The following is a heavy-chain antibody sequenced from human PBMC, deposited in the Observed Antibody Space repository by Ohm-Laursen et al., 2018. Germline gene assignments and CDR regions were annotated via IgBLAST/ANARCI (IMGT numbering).Heavy chain of an antibody. J-gene: IGHJ4*02. CDR3: VKGRLAGAFDY. V-gene: IGHV3-53*01. CDR1: GFTVGSNY. Sequence: SLRLSCAASGFTVGSNYMNWVRQAPGKGLEWVSVIYTGGSTYYADSVRGRFTISRDNSKNTLYLQMNRLRAEDTAIYYCVKGRLAGAFDYWGQGTPVTVSS. CDR2: IYTGGST. D-gene: IGHD2-15*01.